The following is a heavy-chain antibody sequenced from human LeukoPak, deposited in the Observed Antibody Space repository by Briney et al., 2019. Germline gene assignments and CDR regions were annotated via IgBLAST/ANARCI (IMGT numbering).Heavy chain of an antibody. D-gene: IGHD6-19*01. CDR2: IYYSGST. CDR3: ARQVLGSATRFDY. CDR1: GGSISSYY. J-gene: IGHJ4*02. Sequence: SETLSLTCTVSGGSISSYYWSWIRQTPGKGLEWIGYIYYSGSTNYNPSLKSRVTISVDTSKNQFSLKLSSVTAADTAVYYCARQVLGSATRFDYWGQGTLVTVSS. V-gene: IGHV4-59*08.